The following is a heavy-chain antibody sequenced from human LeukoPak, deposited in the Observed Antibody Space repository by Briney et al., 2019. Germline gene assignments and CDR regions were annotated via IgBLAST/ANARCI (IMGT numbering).Heavy chain of an antibody. J-gene: IGHJ2*01. D-gene: IGHD2-2*01. CDR2: FNHSGRT. V-gene: IGHV4-34*01. Sequence: SETLSLTCAVYVESFSVYYWSWIRQPPGKGRGCIGEFNHSGRTNYNPFLKSRVTISVSPSTYQFSSQPSSVTAADTAVYYCAGGAQRGGNRVVPAARRYFYPCGGSTPVTVSS. CDR3: AGGAQRGGNRVVPAARRYFYP. CDR1: VESFSVYY.